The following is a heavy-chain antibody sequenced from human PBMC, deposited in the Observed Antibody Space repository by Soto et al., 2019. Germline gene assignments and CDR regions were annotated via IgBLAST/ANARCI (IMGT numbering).Heavy chain of an antibody. CDR1: GGTFSSQT. CDR2: VIPIIGEG. CDR3: ASPAVNDLDADSSAFDI. D-gene: IGHD1-1*01. J-gene: IGHJ3*02. V-gene: IGHV1-69*02. Sequence: QVQLVQSGAEVKEPGSSVKVSCKVSGGTFSSQTINWVRQVPGQGLEWMGSVIPIIGEGKYAQSFLGRVTITADRSTRTASMERSSLRSEDTSVYYCASPAVNDLDADSSAFDIWGQGTMVTVSS.